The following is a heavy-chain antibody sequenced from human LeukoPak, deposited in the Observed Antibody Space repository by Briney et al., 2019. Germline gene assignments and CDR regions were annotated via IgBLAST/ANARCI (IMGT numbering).Heavy chain of an antibody. CDR2: IDHSGST. D-gene: IGHD2-15*01. Sequence: SETLSLTCTVSGYSISSGYYWGWIRQPPGKGLEWIGSIDHSGSTYYNPSLKSRVTISVDTSKNQFSLKLSSVTAADMAMYYCARQMRGGSLPLLDYWGQGILVTVSS. V-gene: IGHV4-38-2*02. CDR3: ARQMRGGSLPLLDY. J-gene: IGHJ4*02. CDR1: GYSISSGYY.